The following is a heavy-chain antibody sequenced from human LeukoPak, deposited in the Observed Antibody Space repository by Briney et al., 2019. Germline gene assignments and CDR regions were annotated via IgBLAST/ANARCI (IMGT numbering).Heavy chain of an antibody. CDR3: ARGKKSTYYDFWSGYQDYGMDV. CDR1: GYTFTGYY. D-gene: IGHD3-3*01. Sequence: ASVKVSCKASGYTFTGYYMHWVRQAPGQGLEWMGWINPNSGGTNYAQKFQGRVTMTRDASISTAYMELSRLRSDDTAVYYCARGKKSTYYDFWSGYQDYGMDVWGQGTTVTVSS. J-gene: IGHJ6*02. V-gene: IGHV1-2*02. CDR2: INPNSGGT.